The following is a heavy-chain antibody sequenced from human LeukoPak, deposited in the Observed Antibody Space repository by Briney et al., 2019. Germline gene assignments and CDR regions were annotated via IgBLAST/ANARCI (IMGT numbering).Heavy chain of an antibody. J-gene: IGHJ4*02. Sequence: GRSLRLSCAASGFTFSSYSMNWVRQAPGKGLEWVSSISSSSSYIYYADSVKGRFTISRDNAKNSLYLQMNSLRAEDTAVYYCARVSRSSSRVFDYWGQGTLVTVSS. CDR2: ISSSSSYI. D-gene: IGHD6-6*01. CDR1: GFTFSSYS. CDR3: ARVSRSSSRVFDY. V-gene: IGHV3-21*01.